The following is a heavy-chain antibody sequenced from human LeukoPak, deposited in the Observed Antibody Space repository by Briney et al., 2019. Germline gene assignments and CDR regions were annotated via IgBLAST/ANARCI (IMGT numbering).Heavy chain of an antibody. CDR2: IYTSGST. D-gene: IGHD2-2*01. CDR3: ARDLGCSSTSCSNWFDP. CDR1: GGSISSYY. J-gene: IGHJ5*02. Sequence: SETLSLTCTVSGGSISSYYWSWIRQPAGKGLEWIGRIYTSGSTNYNPSLKSRVTMSVDTSMNQFSLKLSSVTAADTAVYYCARDLGCSSTSCSNWFDPWGQGTLVTVSS. V-gene: IGHV4-4*07.